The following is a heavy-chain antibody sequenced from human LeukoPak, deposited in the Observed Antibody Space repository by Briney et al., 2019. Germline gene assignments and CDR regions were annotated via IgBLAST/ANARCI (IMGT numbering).Heavy chain of an antibody. D-gene: IGHD1-26*01. V-gene: IGHV3-30*02. Sequence: GGSLRLSCAASGFTFSDYYMSWIRQAPGKGLEWVAFIRYDGSNKYYADSVKGRFTISRDNSKNTLYLQMNSLRAEDTAVYYCAKADSILPPNIDYWGQGTLVTVSS. CDR1: GFTFSDYY. CDR3: AKADSILPPNIDY. J-gene: IGHJ4*02. CDR2: IRYDGSNK.